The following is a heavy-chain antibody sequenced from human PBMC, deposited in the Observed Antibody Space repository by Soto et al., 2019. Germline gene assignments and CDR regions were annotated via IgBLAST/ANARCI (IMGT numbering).Heavy chain of an antibody. Sequence: QVRLAQSGAEVEKPGSSVKVSCKASGGTFSNYGITWVRQAPRQGLEWMGAILPMFGKTNYAKKFQGRVTIIAVNSPDKVYLELSRLRSDDTAVYFCARVVLFGTGYGMDVWGQGTTVTVSS. CDR2: ILPMFGKT. CDR1: GGTFSNYG. J-gene: IGHJ6*02. CDR3: ARVVLFGTGYGMDV. D-gene: IGHD2-21*01. V-gene: IGHV1-69*06.